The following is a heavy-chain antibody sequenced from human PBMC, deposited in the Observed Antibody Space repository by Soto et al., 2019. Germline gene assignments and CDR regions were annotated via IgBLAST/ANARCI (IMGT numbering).Heavy chain of an antibody. CDR3: ARAMGSFYFDY. CDR2: IYPGDSDT. D-gene: IGHD1-26*01. J-gene: IGHJ4*02. Sequence: GGSLRLSCTASEFIFTSYWIGWVRQMPGKGLEWMGIIYPGDSDTRYSPSFQGQVTISADKSISTAYLQWSSLKASDTAMYYCARAMGSFYFDYWGQGTLVTVSS. CDR1: EFIFTSYW. V-gene: IGHV5-51*01.